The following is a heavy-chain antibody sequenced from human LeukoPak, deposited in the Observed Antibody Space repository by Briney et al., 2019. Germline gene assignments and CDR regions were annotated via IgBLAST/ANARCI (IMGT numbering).Heavy chain of an antibody. V-gene: IGHV1-2*02. CDR1: GYTFTAYA. J-gene: IGHJ4*02. D-gene: IGHD5-24*01. CDR2: ITPSDGA. CDR3: ARDRYGDGFAHFDY. Sequence: ASVKVSCESSGYTFTAYAVHWGRQAPGQGLEWMGWITPSDGANYAQKFQGRVTMTRDTSMSTAYMDLNRLTSDDTAVYFCARDRYGDGFAHFDYWGQGTLVTVSS.